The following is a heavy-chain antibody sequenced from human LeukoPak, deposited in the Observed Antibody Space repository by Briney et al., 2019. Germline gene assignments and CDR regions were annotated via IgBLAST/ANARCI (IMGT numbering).Heavy chain of an antibody. CDR3: AKDEYGSGSYTDY. V-gene: IGHV3-9*01. CDR1: GFTFDDYA. D-gene: IGHD3-10*01. CDR2: ISWNSGSI. J-gene: IGHJ4*02. Sequence: PGGSLRLSCAASGFTFDDYAMHWVRQAPGKGLEWVSGISWNSGSIGYADSVKGRFTISRDNAKNSLYLQMNSLRAEDTALYYCAKDEYGSGSYTDYWGQGTLVTVSS.